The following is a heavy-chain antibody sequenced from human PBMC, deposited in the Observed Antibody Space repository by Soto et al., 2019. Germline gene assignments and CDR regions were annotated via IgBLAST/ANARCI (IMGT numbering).Heavy chain of an antibody. CDR1: GFTFNNYA. CDR3: AKALVPGRLWTGFLEY. J-gene: IGHJ4*02. D-gene: IGHD3-10*01. V-gene: IGHV3-23*01. CDR2: VSTSGDYT. Sequence: EVQLLESGGGLVQPGESLRLSCAASGFTFNNYAMPWVRQTPGKGLEWVAVVSTSGDYTYYADSVKGRFTVSRDNLRSKMSLQMNSLGVEDTALYYRAKALVPGRLWTGFLEYLGQGFLVNVSS.